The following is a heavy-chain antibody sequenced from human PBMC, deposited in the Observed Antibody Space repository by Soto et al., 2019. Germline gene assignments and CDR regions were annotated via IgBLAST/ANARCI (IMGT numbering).Heavy chain of an antibody. CDR3: ARGPHYYGSGSYNFDY. V-gene: IGHV3-74*01. D-gene: IGHD3-10*01. J-gene: IGHJ4*02. CDR1: GFTFRSFW. CDR2: IKSDGSTT. Sequence: PGGSLRLSCAASGFTFRSFWMHWVRQAPGKGLVWVSRIKSDGSTTSYADSVKGRFTISRDNAKNTLYLQMNSLRAEDTAVYYCARGPHYYGSGSYNFDYWGQGTLVTVSS.